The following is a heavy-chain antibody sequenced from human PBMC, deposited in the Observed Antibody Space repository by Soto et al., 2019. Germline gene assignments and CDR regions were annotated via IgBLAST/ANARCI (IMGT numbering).Heavy chain of an antibody. D-gene: IGHD6-19*01. J-gene: IGHJ5*02. CDR3: ARMYSSGSGWFHP. CDR2: FYSSGSI. Sequence: PSETLSLTCFVSGYFIGAGGYYWSWIRHHPGKGLEWIGSFYSSGSIIYNPSLRSRVSISGDMSTNQFSMSLTSVTAADTARYYCARMYSSGSGWFHPWGRGTLVTVYS. CDR1: GYFIGAGGYY. V-gene: IGHV4-31*02.